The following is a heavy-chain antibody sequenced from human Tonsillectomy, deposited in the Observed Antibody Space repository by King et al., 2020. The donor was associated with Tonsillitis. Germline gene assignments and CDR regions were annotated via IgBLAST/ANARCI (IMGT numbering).Heavy chain of an antibody. CDR1: GDSISSSSYY. D-gene: IGHD2-15*01. J-gene: IGHJ6*03. CDR3: VRSLPPDCSAGSCYSYYYYYMDV. V-gene: IGHV4-39*01. CDR2: FSYRGAT. Sequence: QLQESGPGLVKPSETLSLTCTVSGDSISSSSYYWGWVRQPPGKGLEWIGTFSYRGATYYTPSLKSRVTISVDTSRSQFSLRLNSVTAADTAVYYCVRSLPPDCSAGSCYSYYYYYMDVWGSGTTVTVSS.